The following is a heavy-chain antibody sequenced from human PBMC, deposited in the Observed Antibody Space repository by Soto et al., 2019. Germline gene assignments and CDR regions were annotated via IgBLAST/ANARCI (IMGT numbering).Heavy chain of an antibody. CDR3: ARDFIERNYYYGMDV. J-gene: IGHJ6*02. D-gene: IGHD1-1*01. CDR2: IYSGGST. CDR1: GFTVSSNY. Sequence: PGGSLRLSCAASGFTVSSNYMSWVRQAPGKGLEWVSVIYSGGSTYYADSVKGRFTISRDNSKNTLYLQMNSLRAEDTAVYYCARDFIERNYYYGMDVWGQGTTVTVSS. V-gene: IGHV3-53*01.